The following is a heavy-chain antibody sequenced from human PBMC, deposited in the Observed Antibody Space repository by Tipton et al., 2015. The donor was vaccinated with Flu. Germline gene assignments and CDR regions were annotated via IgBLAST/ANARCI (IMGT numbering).Heavy chain of an antibody. CDR1: GGSFSGYY. D-gene: IGHD5-18*01. CDR2: INHSGST. CDR3: ARGDVDTAMVEY. J-gene: IGHJ4*02. Sequence: TLSLTCAVYGGSFSGYYWSWIRQPPGKGLEWIGEINHSGSTNYNPSLKSRVTISVDTSKNQFSLKLSSVTAADTAVYYCARGDVDTAMVEYWGQGTLVTVSS. V-gene: IGHV4-34*01.